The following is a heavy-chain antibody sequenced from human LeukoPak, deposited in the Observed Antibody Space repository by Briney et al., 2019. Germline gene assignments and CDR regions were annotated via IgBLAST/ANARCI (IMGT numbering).Heavy chain of an antibody. D-gene: IGHD1-26*01. Sequence: SETLSLTCTVSGGSISSGDYYWSWIRQPPGKGLEWIGYIYYSGSTYYNPSLKSRVTISVDTSKNQFSLKLSSVTAADTAVYYCARDSVGRYYFDYWGQGTLVTVSS. V-gene: IGHV4-30-4*08. CDR3: ARDSVGRYYFDY. CDR2: IYYSGST. CDR1: GGSISSGDYY. J-gene: IGHJ4*02.